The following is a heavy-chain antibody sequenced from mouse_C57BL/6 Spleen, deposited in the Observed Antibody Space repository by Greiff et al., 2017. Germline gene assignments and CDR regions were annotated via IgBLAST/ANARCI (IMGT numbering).Heavy chain of an antibody. D-gene: IGHD5-1*01. CDR2: ISSGGDYI. J-gene: IGHJ4*01. V-gene: IGHV5-9-1*02. Sequence: EVMLVESGAGLVKPGGSLKLSCAASGFTFSSYAMSWVRQTPEKRLEWVAYISSGGDYIYYADTVKGRFTISRDNARNTLYLQMSSLKSEDTAMYYCTRDGEYYYAMGYWGQGPSVTVSS. CDR3: TRDGEYYYAMGY. CDR1: GFTFSSYA.